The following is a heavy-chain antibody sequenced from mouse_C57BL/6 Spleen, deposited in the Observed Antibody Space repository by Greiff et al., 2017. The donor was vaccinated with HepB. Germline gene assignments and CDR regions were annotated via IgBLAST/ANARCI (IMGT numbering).Heavy chain of an antibody. CDR2: INPNNGGT. Sequence: EVQLQQSGPELVKPGASVKISCKASGYTFTDYYMNWVKQSHGKSLEWIGDINPNNGGTSYNQKFKGKATLTVDKSSSTAYMELRSLTSEDSAVYYCARSRYGNLFAYWGQGTLVTVSA. V-gene: IGHV1-26*01. CDR1: GYTFTDYY. J-gene: IGHJ3*01. D-gene: IGHD2-1*01. CDR3: ARSRYGNLFAY.